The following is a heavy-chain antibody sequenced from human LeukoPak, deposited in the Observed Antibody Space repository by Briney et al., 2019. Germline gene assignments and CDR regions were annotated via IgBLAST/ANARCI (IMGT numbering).Heavy chain of an antibody. CDR3: ARGLGSSSQGWFDP. CDR1: GGSFSGYY. CDR2: INHSGST. V-gene: IGHV4-34*01. Sequence: PSETLSLTCAVYGGSFSGYYWSWIRQPPGKGLEWIGEINHSGSTNYNPSLKSRVTISVDTSKNQFSLKLSSVTAADTAVYYCARGLGSSSQGWFDPWGQGTLVTVSS. J-gene: IGHJ5*02. D-gene: IGHD6-13*01.